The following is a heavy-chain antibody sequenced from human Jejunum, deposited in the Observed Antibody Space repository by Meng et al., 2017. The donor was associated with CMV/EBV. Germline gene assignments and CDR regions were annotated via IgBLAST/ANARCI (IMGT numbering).Heavy chain of an antibody. V-gene: IGHV4-31*03. CDR1: GDYISCAGYY. Sequence: TVSGDYISCAGYYCNWIRQLPGKGLEWIGFIHPSGSTHYNPSLKSRVSISSDTSKSQFSLSLSSVNVADTAVYYCTRGRDAYKVGLWGQGTLVTVSS. J-gene: IGHJ1*01. D-gene: IGHD5-24*01. CDR3: TRGRDAYKVGL. CDR2: IHPSGST.